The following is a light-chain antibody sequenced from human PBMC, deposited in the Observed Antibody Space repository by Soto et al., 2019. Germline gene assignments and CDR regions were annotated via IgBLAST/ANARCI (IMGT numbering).Light chain of an antibody. CDR1: SSDVGSYND. CDR2: EVT. V-gene: IGLV2-23*02. J-gene: IGLJ1*01. Sequence: QSALTQPASVSGSPGQSITISCTGTSSDVGSYNDASWYQQHPGKAPQLIIYEVTKRPSGVSDRFSGSKSGNTASLTISGLQAEDEADYHCCSRVGTSPTYVFGTGTKVTVL. CDR3: CSRVGTSPTYV.